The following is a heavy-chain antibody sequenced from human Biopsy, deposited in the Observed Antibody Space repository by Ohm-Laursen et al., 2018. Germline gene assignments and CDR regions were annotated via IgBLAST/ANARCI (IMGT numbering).Heavy chain of an antibody. J-gene: IGHJ3*01. Sequence: SETLSLTCIVSGGSINNFYWSWIRQPPGKGLEWIGIIYYSGNTKYNPSLKSRVTISVDTFRNQFSLKLSSVTAADTAVYCCARVRVWADSEGAFDPWGQGTMVTVSS. D-gene: IGHD1-26*01. CDR2: IYYSGNT. CDR1: GGSINNFY. CDR3: ARVRVWADSEGAFDP. V-gene: IGHV4-59*01.